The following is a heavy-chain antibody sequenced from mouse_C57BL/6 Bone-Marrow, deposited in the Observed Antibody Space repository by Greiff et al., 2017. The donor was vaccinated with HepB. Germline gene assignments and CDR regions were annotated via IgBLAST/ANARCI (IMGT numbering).Heavy chain of an antibody. J-gene: IGHJ1*03. V-gene: IGHV1-15*01. CDR2: IDPETGGT. CDR1: GYTFTDYE. D-gene: IGHD1-1*01. Sequence: VQLQQSGAELVRPGASVTLSCKASGYTFTDYEMHWVKQTPVHGLEWIGAIDPETGGTAYNQKFKGKAILTADKSSSTAYMELRSLTSEDSAVYYCTKKGFYYGSSYGYWYFDVWGTGTTVTVSS. CDR3: TKKGFYYGSSYGYWYFDV.